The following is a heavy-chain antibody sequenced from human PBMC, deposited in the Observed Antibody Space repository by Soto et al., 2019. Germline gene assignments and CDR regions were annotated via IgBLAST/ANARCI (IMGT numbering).Heavy chain of an antibody. D-gene: IGHD1-26*01. CDR2: IDWDDDK. Sequence: SGPTLVNPTQTLTLTCTFSGFSLSTSGMCVSWIRQPPGKALEWLARIDWDDDKYYSTSLKTRLTISKDTSKNQVVLTMTNMDPVDTATYYCARTLGAAYYYGMDVWGQGTTVTVSS. CDR3: ARTLGAAYYYGMDV. CDR1: GFSLSTSGMC. V-gene: IGHV2-70*11. J-gene: IGHJ6*02.